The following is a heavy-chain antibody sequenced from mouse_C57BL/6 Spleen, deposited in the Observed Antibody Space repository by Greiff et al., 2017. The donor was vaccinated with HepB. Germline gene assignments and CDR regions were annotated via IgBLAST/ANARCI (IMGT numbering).Heavy chain of an antibody. D-gene: IGHD3-2*02. Sequence: QVQLKESGAELVRPGASVTLSCKASGYTFTDYEMHWVKQTPVHGLEWIGAIDPETGGTAYNQKFKGKAILTADKSSSTAYMELRSLTSEDSAVYYCTRPYQDYFDYWGQGTTLTVSS. J-gene: IGHJ2*01. CDR1: GYTFTDYE. CDR3: TRPYQDYFDY. V-gene: IGHV1-15*01. CDR2: IDPETGGT.